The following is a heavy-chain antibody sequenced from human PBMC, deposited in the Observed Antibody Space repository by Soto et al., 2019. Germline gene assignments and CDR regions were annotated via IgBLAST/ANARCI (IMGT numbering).Heavy chain of an antibody. Sequence: GGSLRLSCAASGFTFSSYSMNWVRQAPGKGLEWVSYISSSSSTIYYADSVKGRFTISRDTAKNSLLLQMNSLRDEDTAVYYCARDRLGIQLWSSHHCFDYWGQGTLVTVSS. J-gene: IGHJ4*02. D-gene: IGHD5-18*01. V-gene: IGHV3-48*02. CDR3: ARDRLGIQLWSSHHCFDY. CDR1: GFTFSSYS. CDR2: ISSSSSTI.